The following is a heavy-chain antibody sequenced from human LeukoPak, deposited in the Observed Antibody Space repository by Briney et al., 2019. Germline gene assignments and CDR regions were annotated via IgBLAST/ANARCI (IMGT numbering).Heavy chain of an antibody. V-gene: IGHV4-59*11. CDR2: ISYSGRI. J-gene: IGHJ6*02. CDR1: GGPISSHY. Sequence: SETLSLTCTVSGGPISSHYWSWIRQPPGEGLEWIGYISYSGRINYNPSLKSRVTLSLDTSKKQFSLKLSSVTAADTAVYYCARRGRGGMDVWGQGTTVTVSS. D-gene: IGHD3-10*01. CDR3: ARRGRGGMDV.